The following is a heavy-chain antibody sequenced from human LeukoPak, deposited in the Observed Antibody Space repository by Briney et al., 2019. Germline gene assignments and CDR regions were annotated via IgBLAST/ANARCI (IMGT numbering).Heavy chain of an antibody. CDR3: AREEGYCSGGSCSAFDI. CDR1: GFTFSSYA. Sequence: AGGSLRLSCAASGFTFSSYAMSWVRQAPGKGLEWVSAISGSGGSTYYADSVKGRFTISRDNAKNSLYLQMNSLRAEDTAVYYCAREEGYCSGGSCSAFDIWGQGTMVTVSS. V-gene: IGHV3-23*01. CDR2: ISGSGGST. J-gene: IGHJ3*02. D-gene: IGHD2-15*01.